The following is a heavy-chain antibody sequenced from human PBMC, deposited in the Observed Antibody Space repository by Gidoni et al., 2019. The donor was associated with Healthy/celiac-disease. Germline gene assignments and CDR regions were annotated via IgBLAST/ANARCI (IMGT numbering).Heavy chain of an antibody. CDR3: AHRGLGSSSYNFDL. Sequence: QITLKESGPTLVKPTQTLTLTCTFSGLSLSTSGVGVGWFRQPPGKALAWLALSFWNDDKRYSPSLKSRLTITKDTSKNQVVLTMTNMDPVDTATDYCAHRGLGSSSYNFDLWGRGTLVTVSS. V-gene: IGHV2-5*01. CDR1: GLSLSTSGVG. J-gene: IGHJ2*01. CDR2: SFWNDDK. D-gene: IGHD6-13*01.